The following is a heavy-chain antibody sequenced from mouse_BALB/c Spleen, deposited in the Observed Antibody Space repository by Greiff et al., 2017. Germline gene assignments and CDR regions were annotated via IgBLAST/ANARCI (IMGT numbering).Heavy chain of an antibody. CDR3: ARGGYYGAFAY. V-gene: IGHV1-69*02. CDR2: IDPSDSET. J-gene: IGHJ3*01. D-gene: IGHD2-3*01. CDR1: GYTFTSYW. Sequence: QVQLQQSGAELVKPGAPVKLSCKASGYTFTSYWMNWVKQRPGRGLEWIGRIDPSDSETHYNQKFKDKATLTVDKSSSTAYIQLSSLTSEDSAVYYCARGGYYGAFAYWGQGTLVTVSA.